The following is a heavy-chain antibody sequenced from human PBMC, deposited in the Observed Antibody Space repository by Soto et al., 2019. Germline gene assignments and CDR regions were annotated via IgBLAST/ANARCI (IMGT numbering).Heavy chain of an antibody. D-gene: IGHD5-18*01. CDR1: GYSFTSYW. J-gene: IGHJ6*04. CDR3: ILGETAMAFLAV. V-gene: IGHV5-10-1*01. Sequence: GESLKISCKGSGYSFTSYWISWVRQMPGKGLEWMGRIDPSDSYTNYSPSFQGHVTISADKSISTAYLQWSSLKASDTAMYYCILGETAMAFLAVWGKGTTVPFSP. CDR2: IDPSDSYT.